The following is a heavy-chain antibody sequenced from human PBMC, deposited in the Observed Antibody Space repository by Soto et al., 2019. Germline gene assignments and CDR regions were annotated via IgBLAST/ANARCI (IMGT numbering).Heavy chain of an antibody. CDR3: ATSYYNFWSGYYLAYFDY. CDR2: INHSGST. V-gene: IGHV4-34*01. J-gene: IGHJ4*02. Sequence: SETLSLTCAVYGVSFTGYYWSWIRQPPEKGLEWIGEINHSGSTNYNPSVKSRVTISVDTYKKQFSLKLSSVTAADTAVYYFATSYYNFWSGYYLAYFDYWGQGTLVTVSS. D-gene: IGHD3-3*01. CDR1: GVSFTGYY.